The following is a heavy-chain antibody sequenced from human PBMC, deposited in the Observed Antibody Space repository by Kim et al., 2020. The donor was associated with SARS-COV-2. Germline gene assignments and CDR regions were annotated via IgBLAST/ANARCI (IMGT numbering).Heavy chain of an antibody. CDR3: ARPYDFWSGPDY. J-gene: IGHJ4*02. Sequence: RYSPSFQGQVTISADKSISTAYLQWSSLKASDTAMYYCARPYDFWSGPDYWGQGTLVTVSS. D-gene: IGHD3-3*01. V-gene: IGHV5-51*01.